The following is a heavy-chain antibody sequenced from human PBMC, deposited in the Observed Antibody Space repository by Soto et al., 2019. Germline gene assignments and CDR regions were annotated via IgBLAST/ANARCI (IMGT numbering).Heavy chain of an antibody. CDR2: ISSSSSYI. D-gene: IGHD3-3*01. J-gene: IGHJ5*02. CDR1: GFTFSSYS. V-gene: IGHV3-21*01. Sequence: PGGSLRLSCAASGFTFSSYSMNWVRQAPGKGLEWVSSISSSSSYIYYADSVKGRFTISRDSAKNSLYLQMNSLRAEDTAVYYCARSTFLITIFGVVTLNWFDPWGQGTLVTVSS. CDR3: ARSTFLITIFGVVTLNWFDP.